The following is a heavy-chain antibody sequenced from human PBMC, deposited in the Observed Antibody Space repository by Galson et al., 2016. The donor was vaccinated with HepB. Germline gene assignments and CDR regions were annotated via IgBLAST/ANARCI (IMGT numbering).Heavy chain of an antibody. CDR2: IETSGAT. CDR3: TRGKSLWTMPWNYGLDV. D-gene: IGHD2-2*01. V-gene: IGHV3-13*01. CDR1: GFTFSIHD. Sequence: LRLSCAASGFTFSIHDMHWVRQATGKGLEWVSAIETSGATYYPDAVKGRFTISRENGKNSLYLQMDSLRAGDTAVYYCTRGKSLWTMPWNYGLDVWGKGTTVTVSS. J-gene: IGHJ6*04.